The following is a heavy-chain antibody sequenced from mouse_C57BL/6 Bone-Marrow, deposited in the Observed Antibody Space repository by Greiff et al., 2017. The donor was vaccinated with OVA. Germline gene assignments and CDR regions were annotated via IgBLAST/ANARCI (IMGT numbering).Heavy chain of an antibody. CDR3: ARCYDGYPRFAY. CDR2: IWSGGST. V-gene: IGHV2-2*01. J-gene: IGHJ3*01. Sequence: VKLVESGPGLVQPSQSLSITCTVSGFSLTSYGVHWVRQSPGKGLEWLGVIWSGGSTDYNAAFISRLSIIKDNSKSQVFFKMNSLQADDTAIYYCARCYDGYPRFAYWGQGTLVTVSA. D-gene: IGHD2-3*01. CDR1: GFSLTSYG.